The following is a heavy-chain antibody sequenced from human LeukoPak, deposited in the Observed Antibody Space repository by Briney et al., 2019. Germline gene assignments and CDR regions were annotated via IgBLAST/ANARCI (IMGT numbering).Heavy chain of an antibody. CDR3: ARVCSGGSCRFDY. V-gene: IGHV3-7*01. J-gene: IGHJ4*02. D-gene: IGHD2-15*01. CDR2: IKQDGSEK. CDR1: GFTFSSYW. Sequence: GGSLRLSCAASGFTFSSYWMSWVRQAPGKGLEWVANIKQDGSEKYYVDSVKGRFTISRDNAKNSLYLQMNSLRAEDTAVYYCARVCSGGSCRFDYWGQGTLVTVSS.